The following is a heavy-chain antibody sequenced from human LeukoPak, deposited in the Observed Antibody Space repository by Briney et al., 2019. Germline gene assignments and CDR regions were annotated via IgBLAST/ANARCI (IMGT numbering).Heavy chain of an antibody. D-gene: IGHD3-10*01. J-gene: IGHJ4*02. CDR2: IYSGGST. CDR1: GFTVSSNY. V-gene: IGHV3-66*01. Sequence: GGSLRLSCAASGFTVSSNYMSWVRQAPGKGLEWVSVIYSGGSTYYADSVKGRFTISRDNPKNTLYLQMNSLRAEDTAVYYCARAIAEYGSGSYYDYWGQGTLVTVSS. CDR3: ARAIAEYGSGSYYDY.